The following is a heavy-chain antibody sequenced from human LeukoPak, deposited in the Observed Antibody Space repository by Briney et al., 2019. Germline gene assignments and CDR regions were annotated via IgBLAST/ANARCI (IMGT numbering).Heavy chain of an antibody. D-gene: IGHD5-18*01. CDR3: ARATAMVSGIFDY. Sequence: SGGSLRLSCAASGFTFSSYAMSWVRQAPGKGLEWVSAISGSGGSTYYADSVKGRFTISRDNSKNTLYLQMNSLRAEDTAVYYCARATAMVSGIFDYWGQGTLVTVSS. CDR1: GFTFSSYA. CDR2: ISGSGGST. V-gene: IGHV3-23*01. J-gene: IGHJ4*02.